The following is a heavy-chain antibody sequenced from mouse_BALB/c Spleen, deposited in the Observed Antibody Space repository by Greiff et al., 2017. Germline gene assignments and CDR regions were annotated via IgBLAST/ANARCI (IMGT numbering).Heavy chain of an antibody. CDR3: ARRGEYDGTMDY. CDR1: GYSFTGYF. Sequence: VQLQQSGPELVKPGASVKISCKASGYSFTGYFMNWVMQSHGKSLEWIGRINPYNGDTFYNQKFKGKATLTVDKSSSTAHMELRSLASEDSAVYYCARRGEYDGTMDYWGQGTSVTVSS. CDR2: INPYNGDT. V-gene: IGHV1-20*02. J-gene: IGHJ4*01. D-gene: IGHD2-4*01.